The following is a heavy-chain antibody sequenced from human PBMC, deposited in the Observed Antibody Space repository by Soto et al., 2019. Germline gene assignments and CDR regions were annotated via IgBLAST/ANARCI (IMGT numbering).Heavy chain of an antibody. CDR1: GFSLSTNGMG. CDR3: ARRSSGSYFFDY. CDR2: RYWDDDK. Sequence: QITLKESGPTLVKPTQTLTLTCTFSGFSLSTNGMGVGWIRQPPGKALEWLALRYWDDDKRYSPSLKSRLTITKVTSKHQVVLTMTNMDPVDTATYFCARRSSGSYFFDYWGQGTLVTVSS. D-gene: IGHD3-22*01. J-gene: IGHJ4*02. V-gene: IGHV2-5*02.